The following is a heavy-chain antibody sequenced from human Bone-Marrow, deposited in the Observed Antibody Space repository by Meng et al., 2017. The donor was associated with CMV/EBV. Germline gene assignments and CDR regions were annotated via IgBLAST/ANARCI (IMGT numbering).Heavy chain of an antibody. D-gene: IGHD1-26*01. V-gene: IGHV3-7*01. CDR3: VRDILRVGVTYYFDY. Sequence: ESLKISCAASGFTFSSYWMNWVRQAPGKGLEWVASIKQDGSEKYYVDSVRGRFTISRDNAKNSLYLQMNSLRVEDTAVYYCVRDILRVGVTYYFDYWGQGTLVTVS. J-gene: IGHJ4*02. CDR1: GFTFSSYW. CDR2: IKQDGSEK.